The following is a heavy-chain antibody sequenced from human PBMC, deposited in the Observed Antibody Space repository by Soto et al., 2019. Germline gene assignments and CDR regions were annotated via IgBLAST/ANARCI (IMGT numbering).Heavy chain of an antibody. V-gene: IGHV3-64*01. D-gene: IGHD6-19*01. CDR3: PRQWLDCCYCDY. Sequence: EVQLVESGGGLVQPGGSLRLSCAASGFTFSSYAMHWVRQAPGQGLEYVSGISSANSVKGRFTISRDNSKNTLYLQMGSLRAEDMAVYYCPRQWLDCCYCDYGGQGTLVTVSS. CDR1: GFTFSSYA. CDR2: IS. J-gene: IGHJ4*02.